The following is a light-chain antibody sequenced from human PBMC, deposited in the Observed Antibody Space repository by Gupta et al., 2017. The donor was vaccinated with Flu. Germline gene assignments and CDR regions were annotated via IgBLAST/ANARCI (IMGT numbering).Light chain of an antibody. CDR1: QTITSY. CDR2: TAS. CDR3: QRGYSILT. Sequence: DMQLTQSPSSLSASVGDRVPITCRASQTITSYFNPYQQKPGNAPKLLIYTASRLQSGVPSRCSGSGSGTNFTLTSSRLQPEDFATYYRQRGYSILTFGPGTKV. J-gene: IGKJ3*01. V-gene: IGKV1-39*01.